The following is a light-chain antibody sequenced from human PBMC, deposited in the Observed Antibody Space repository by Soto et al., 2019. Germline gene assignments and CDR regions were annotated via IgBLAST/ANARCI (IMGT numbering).Light chain of an antibody. J-gene: IGKJ4*01. CDR1: QNGGNV. CDR2: SSS. V-gene: IGKV3-11*01. CDR3: QQRSNWPPT. Sequence: EIVLTQSPATLSLSPGERATLSCRASQNGGNVLGWYHQKRGQAPRLLIYSSSNRATGIPARFSGSGSGTDFPLTISSLEAEDFAAYHCQQRSNWPPTFGGGNKVEIK.